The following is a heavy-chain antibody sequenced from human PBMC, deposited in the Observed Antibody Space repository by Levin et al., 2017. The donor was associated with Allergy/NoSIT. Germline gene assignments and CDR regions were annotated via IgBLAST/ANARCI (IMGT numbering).Heavy chain of an antibody. D-gene: IGHD2-15*01. CDR3: ARADIVVVVAASISYWYFDL. CDR1: GGSFSGYY. J-gene: IGHJ2*01. Sequence: SQTLSLPCAVYGGSFSGYYWSWIRQPPGKGLEWIGEINHSGSTNYNPSLKSRVTVSVDTSKNQFSLKLSSVTAADTAVYYCARADIVVVVAASISYWYFDLWGRGTLVTVSS. V-gene: IGHV4-34*01. CDR2: INHSGST.